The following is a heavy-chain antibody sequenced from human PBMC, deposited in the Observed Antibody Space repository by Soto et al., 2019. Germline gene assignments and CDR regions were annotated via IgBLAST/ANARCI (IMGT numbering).Heavy chain of an antibody. CDR3: ARDGLPPYCSGGSCYLYYFDY. Sequence: SLRLSCAASGFTFSSYAMHWVRQAPGKGLEWVAVISYDGSNKYYADSVKGRFTISRDNSKNTLYLQMNSLRAEDTAVYYRARDGLPPYCSGGSCYLYYFDYWGQGTLVTVSS. D-gene: IGHD2-15*01. J-gene: IGHJ4*02. V-gene: IGHV3-30-3*01. CDR2: ISYDGSNK. CDR1: GFTFSSYA.